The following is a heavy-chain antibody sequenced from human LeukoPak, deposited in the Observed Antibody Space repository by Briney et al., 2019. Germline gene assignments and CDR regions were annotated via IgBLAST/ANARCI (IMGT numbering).Heavy chain of an antibody. J-gene: IGHJ6*03. D-gene: IGHD7-27*01. CDR2: INHSGST. CDR1: GGSFSGYY. Sequence: SETLSLTCAVYGGSFSGYYWSWIRQPPGKGLEWIGEINHSGSTNYNPSLKSRVTISVDTSKNKFSLKLSSVTAADTAVYYCARRGFQLGLTYPSRYYYYMDVWGKGTTVTISS. CDR3: ARRGFQLGLTYPSRYYYYMDV. V-gene: IGHV4-34*01.